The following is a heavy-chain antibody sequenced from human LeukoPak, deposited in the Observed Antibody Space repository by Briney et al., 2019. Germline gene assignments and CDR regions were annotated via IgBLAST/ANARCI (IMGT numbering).Heavy chain of an antibody. D-gene: IGHD3-16*02. V-gene: IGHV4-59*08. Sequence: SETLSLTCTVSGGSISSDHWGWIRQPPGKGLEWIGCISHGGNIHYNPSLKSRVTTSVDTSENHFSLRLSSVTAADTAVYYCATVRGLGVITPYLDYWGQGILVTVSS. CDR2: ISHGGNI. CDR1: GGSISSDH. J-gene: IGHJ4*02. CDR3: ATVRGLGVITPYLDY.